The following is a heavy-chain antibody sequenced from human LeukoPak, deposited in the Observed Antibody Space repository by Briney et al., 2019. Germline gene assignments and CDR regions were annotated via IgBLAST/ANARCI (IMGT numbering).Heavy chain of an antibody. J-gene: IGHJ3*02. D-gene: IGHD6-6*01. CDR3: APGAARLGLDAFDI. V-gene: IGHV3-74*01. Sequence: GGSLRLSCAASGFTFSSYWMHWVRQAPGKGLVWVSRINTDGSSTSYADSVKGRFTISRDNAKNTLYLQMNSLRAEDTAVYYCAPGAARLGLDAFDIWGQGTMVTVSS. CDR2: INTDGSST. CDR1: GFTFSSYW.